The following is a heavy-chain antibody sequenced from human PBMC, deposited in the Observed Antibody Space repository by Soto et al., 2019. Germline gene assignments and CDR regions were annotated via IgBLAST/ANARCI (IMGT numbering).Heavy chain of an antibody. V-gene: IGHV1-69*01. CDR3: ARDLRAAMDGYNWFDP. D-gene: IGHD2-2*01. Sequence: QVQLVQSGAEVKKPGSSVKVSCKASGGTFSSYAISWVRQAPGQGLEWMGGIIPIFGTANYAHKFQGRVTITADESTSTAYLELSSLRSEDTAVYYCARDLRAAMDGYNWFDPWGQGTLVTVSS. J-gene: IGHJ5*02. CDR1: GGTFSSYA. CDR2: IIPIFGTA.